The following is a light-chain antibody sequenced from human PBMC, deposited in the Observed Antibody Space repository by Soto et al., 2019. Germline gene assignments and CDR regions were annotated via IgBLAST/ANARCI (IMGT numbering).Light chain of an antibody. CDR2: AAS. Sequence: DIPMTQSPSSVSASVGDGVTITCRASQGITSWLAWYQQKPGRAPKLLIYAASSLQSGVPSRFSGSGSGRDFPLTISSLQPEDFATYFCQQTSSFPLTFGGGTKVEIK. J-gene: IGKJ4*01. CDR3: QQTSSFPLT. V-gene: IGKV1-12*01. CDR1: QGITSW.